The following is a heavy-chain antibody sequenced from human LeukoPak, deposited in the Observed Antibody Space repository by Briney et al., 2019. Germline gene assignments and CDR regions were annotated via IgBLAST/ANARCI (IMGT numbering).Heavy chain of an antibody. CDR3: ARGPTRDDVFDI. J-gene: IGHJ3*02. Sequence: PSETLSLTCTVSGGSISSGTYFWSWFRQPAGKGLEWIGRIYTRGTTSYNSSLKSRVTISLDTPKNQVSLKLTSVTAADTAVYYCARGPTRDDVFDIWGQGTMVTVSS. V-gene: IGHV4-61*02. CDR2: IYTRGTT. CDR1: GGSISSGTYF.